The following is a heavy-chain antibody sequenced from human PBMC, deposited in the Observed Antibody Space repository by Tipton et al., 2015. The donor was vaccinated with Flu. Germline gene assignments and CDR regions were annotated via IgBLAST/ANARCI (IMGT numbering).Heavy chain of an antibody. CDR3: GRRDYSNYVSEPKNWFDP. D-gene: IGHD4-11*01. J-gene: IGHJ5*02. CDR2: IHRSGDT. Sequence: TLSLTCSVSGDSIGSAYYWGWIRQPPGKGLEWIGNIHRSGDTHHNPSLKSRVTISVDSSKNQFSLRLSSVTAADTAVYYCGRRDYSNYVSEPKNWFDPWGQGTLVTVSS. CDR1: GDSIGSAYY. V-gene: IGHV4-38-2*01.